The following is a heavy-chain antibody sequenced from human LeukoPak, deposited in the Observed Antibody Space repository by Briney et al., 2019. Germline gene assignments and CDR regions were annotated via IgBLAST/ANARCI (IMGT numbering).Heavy chain of an antibody. J-gene: IGHJ6*03. D-gene: IGHD3-22*01. V-gene: IGHV4-61*02. CDR3: ARVSAEAWLSSYYYYMDV. CDR2: IYTSGST. Sequence: PSGTLSLTCTVSGGSISSGSYYWSWIRQPAGKGLEWIGRIYTSGSTNYNPSLKSRVTISVDTSKNQFSLKLSSVTAADTAVYYCARVSAEAWLSSYYYYMDVWGKGTTVTVSS. CDR1: GGSISSGSYY.